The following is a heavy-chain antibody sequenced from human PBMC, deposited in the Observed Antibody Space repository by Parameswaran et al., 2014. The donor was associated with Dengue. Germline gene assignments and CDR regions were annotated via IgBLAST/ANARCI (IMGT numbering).Heavy chain of an antibody. CDR2: INHSGST. Sequence: ASETLSLTCAVYGGSFSGYYWSWIRQPPGKGLEWIGEINHSGSTNYNPSLKSRVTISVDTSKNQFSLKLSSVTAADTAVYYCARGQVSWVGGTMFDYWGQGTLVTVSS. CDR1: GGSFSGYY. D-gene: IGHD2-15*01. CDR3: ARGQVSWVGGTMFDY. J-gene: IGHJ4*02. V-gene: IGHV4-34*01.